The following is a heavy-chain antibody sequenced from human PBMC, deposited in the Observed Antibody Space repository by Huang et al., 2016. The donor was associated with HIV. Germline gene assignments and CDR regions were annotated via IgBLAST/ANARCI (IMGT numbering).Heavy chain of an antibody. D-gene: IGHD3-22*01. J-gene: IGHJ4*02. Sequence: EVQLVESGGGLVQPGGSLRLSCAASVLPFSRYWMHWVRQAPGKGVVLVARINRDGSRSGYAESVKGRFTISRDNAKNTLYLQMNSLRAEDTAVYYCVRDPRIQSWLNYFDYWGQGTLVSVSS. CDR3: VRDPRIQSWLNYFDY. V-gene: IGHV3-74*01. CDR1: VLPFSRYW. CDR2: INRDGSRS.